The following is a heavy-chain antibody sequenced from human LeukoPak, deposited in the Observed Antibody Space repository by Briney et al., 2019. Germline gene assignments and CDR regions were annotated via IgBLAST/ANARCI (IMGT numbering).Heavy chain of an antibody. D-gene: IGHD6-13*01. V-gene: IGHV1-18*01. J-gene: IGHJ4*02. CDR2: ISAYNGNT. CDR1: GYTITSYG. Sequence: ASVKVSCKASGYTITSYGTSWVRQAPGQGLEWMGWISAYNGNTNYAQKLQGRVTMTTDTSTSTAYMELRSLRSDDTAVYYCASSETYSSSWYGLDYWGQGTLVTVSS. CDR3: ASSETYSSSWYGLDY.